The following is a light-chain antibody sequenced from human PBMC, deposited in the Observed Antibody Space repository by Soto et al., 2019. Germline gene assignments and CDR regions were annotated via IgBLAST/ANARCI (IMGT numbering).Light chain of an antibody. CDR3: QQYETFSGT. V-gene: IGKV1-5*01. Sequence: DIRMTQSPSTLSASLGDRVTITCRASQSISSWLAWYQQKPGKAPKLLIYDASSLESGVPSRFSGRGSGTEFTLTISSLQPDDFATYYCQQYETFSGTFGPGTKVDIK. CDR1: QSISSW. J-gene: IGKJ1*01. CDR2: DAS.